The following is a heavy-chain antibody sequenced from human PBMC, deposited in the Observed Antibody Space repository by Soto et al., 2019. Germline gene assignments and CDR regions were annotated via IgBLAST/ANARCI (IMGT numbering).Heavy chain of an antibody. CDR2: IFYSGST. D-gene: IGHD3-10*01. Sequence: SETLSLTCSVSGGSIIRGSYYWTWIRQHPGNGLEWLGNIFYSGSTYYNPSLKSRILMSLDTSKNQFSLRLSSVTAADTAVYYCARAGSGSYTSNWFDPWGLGTLVTVSS. V-gene: IGHV4-31*03. J-gene: IGHJ5*02. CDR1: GGSIIRGSYY. CDR3: ARAGSGSYTSNWFDP.